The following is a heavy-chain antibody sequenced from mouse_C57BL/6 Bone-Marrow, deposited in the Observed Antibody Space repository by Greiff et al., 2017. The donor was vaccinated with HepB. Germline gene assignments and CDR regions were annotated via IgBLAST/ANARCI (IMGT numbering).Heavy chain of an antibody. D-gene: IGHD2-3*01. CDR3: ARSRWLWYFDV. CDR2: IYPGDGDT. J-gene: IGHJ1*03. Sequence: VHLVESGPELVKPGASVKISCKASGYAFSSSWMNWVKQRPGKGLEWIGRIYPGDGDTNYNGKFKGKATLTADKSSSTAYMQLSSLTSEDSAVYFCARSRWLWYFDVWGTGTTVTVSS. CDR1: GYAFSSSW. V-gene: IGHV1-82*01.